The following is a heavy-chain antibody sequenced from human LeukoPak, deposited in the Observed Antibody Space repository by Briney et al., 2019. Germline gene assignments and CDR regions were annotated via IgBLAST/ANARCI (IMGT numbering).Heavy chain of an antibody. J-gene: IGHJ4*02. D-gene: IGHD3-9*01. V-gene: IGHV4-39*01. CDR1: GGSISSSSYY. Sequence: PSETLSLTRTVSGGSISSSSYYWGWIRQPPGKGLEWIGSIYHSGSTYYNPSLKSRVTISVDTSKNQFSLKLSSVTAADTAVYYCARHSNYDILTGYGPGGYLDYWGQGTLVTVSS. CDR2: IYHSGST. CDR3: ARHSNYDILTGYGPGGYLDY.